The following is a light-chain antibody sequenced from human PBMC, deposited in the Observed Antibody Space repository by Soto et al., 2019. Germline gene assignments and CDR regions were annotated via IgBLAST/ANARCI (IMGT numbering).Light chain of an antibody. J-gene: IGKJ1*01. Sequence: ETVMTQSPATLSVSSGEKATLSCRASQSVKNNFGWYQQKPGQAPRLLIYDASTRATGVPARFSGSGFGTDLTLTISSLQSEDSAVYYCQQFNEWPPTFGQGTKVDIK. CDR3: QQFNEWPPT. V-gene: IGKV3-15*01. CDR2: DAS. CDR1: QSVKNN.